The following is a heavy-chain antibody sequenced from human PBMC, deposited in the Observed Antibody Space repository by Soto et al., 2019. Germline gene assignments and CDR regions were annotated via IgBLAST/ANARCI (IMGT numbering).Heavy chain of an antibody. CDR1: GFTFDDYA. V-gene: IGHV3-9*01. CDR3: AKERYCISTSCYRYYYGMDV. CDR2: ISWNSGSI. D-gene: IGHD2-2*02. Sequence: EVQLVESGGGLVQPGRSLRLSCAASGFTFDDYAMHWVRQAPGKGLEWVSGISWNSGSIGYADSVKGRFTISRDNAKNSXYXPMNSLRAEDTALYYCAKERYCISTSCYRYYYGMDVWGQGTTVTVSS. J-gene: IGHJ6*02.